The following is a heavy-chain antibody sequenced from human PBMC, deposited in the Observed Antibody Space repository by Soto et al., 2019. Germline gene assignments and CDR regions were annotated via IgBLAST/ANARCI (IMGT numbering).Heavy chain of an antibody. CDR3: AKFYPGNAIEN. D-gene: IGHD6-13*01. J-gene: IGHJ4*01. Sequence: QVQLQESGPGLVKPSQTLSLTCTVSGGSISNGGYYWSWIRQHPGKGLEWIGSIYYTGSRYYNPSLNRRFTISVDTSKNQFSLILSSVTAADTAIYYCAKFYPGNAIENWGHGTLVTVSS. V-gene: IGHV4-31*03. CDR1: GGSISNGGYY. CDR2: IYYTGSR.